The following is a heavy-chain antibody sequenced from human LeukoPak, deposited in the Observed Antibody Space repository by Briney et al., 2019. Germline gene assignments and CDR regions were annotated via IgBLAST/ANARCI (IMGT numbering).Heavy chain of an antibody. CDR3: ARDYYDSSGYYSLLYYYYYYTDV. Sequence: ASVKVPCKASGYTFTGYYMHWVRQAPGQGLEWMGWINPNSGGTNYAQKFQGRVTMTRDTSISTAYMELSRLRSDDTAVYYCARDYYDSSGYYSLLYYYYYYTDVWGKGTTVTVSS. CDR2: INPNSGGT. CDR1: GYTFTGYY. D-gene: IGHD3-22*01. V-gene: IGHV1-2*02. J-gene: IGHJ6*03.